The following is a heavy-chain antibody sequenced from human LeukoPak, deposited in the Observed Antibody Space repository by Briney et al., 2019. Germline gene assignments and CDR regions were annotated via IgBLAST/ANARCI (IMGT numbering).Heavy chain of an antibody. D-gene: IGHD3-10*01. CDR1: GGSFSGYY. CDR3: AREPGLLWFGETDY. CDR2: INHSGST. V-gene: IGHV4-34*01. J-gene: IGHJ4*02. Sequence: SETLSLTCAFYGGSFSGYYWSWIRQPPGKGLEWIGEINHSGSTNYNPSLKSRVTISVDTSKNQFSLKLSSVTAADTAVYYCAREPGLLWFGETDYWGKGTLVTVSS.